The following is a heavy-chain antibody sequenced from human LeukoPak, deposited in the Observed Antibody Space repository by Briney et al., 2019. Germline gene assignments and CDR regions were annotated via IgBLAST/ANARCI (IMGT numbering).Heavy chain of an antibody. D-gene: IGHD3-10*01. V-gene: IGHV4-59*01. Sequence: SETLTLTCTVSGRSISSYYWSWIRQPPGKGLEWIGYIYYSGSTNYIPSLRSRVNITVDTSKNQFSLKLSSVTAADTAVYYCARDAITMVRGVPLPHYYYGMDVWGQGTTVTVSS. CDR3: ARDAITMVRGVPLPHYYYGMDV. CDR2: IYYSGST. J-gene: IGHJ6*02. CDR1: GRSISSYY.